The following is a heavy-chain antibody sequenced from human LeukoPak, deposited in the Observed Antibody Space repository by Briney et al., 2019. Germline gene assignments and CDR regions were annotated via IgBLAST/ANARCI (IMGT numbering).Heavy chain of an antibody. Sequence: GESLNISGKGSGYSFTNYWIAWVRQMPGKGLEWMGIINPSDSDTRYSPSFQGQVTISADKSISTAYLQWSSLKASDTAMYYCARQTTPGWFDPWGQGTLVTVSS. CDR1: GYSFTNYW. CDR3: ARQTTPGWFDP. J-gene: IGHJ5*02. V-gene: IGHV5-51*01. D-gene: IGHD1-1*01. CDR2: INPSDSDT.